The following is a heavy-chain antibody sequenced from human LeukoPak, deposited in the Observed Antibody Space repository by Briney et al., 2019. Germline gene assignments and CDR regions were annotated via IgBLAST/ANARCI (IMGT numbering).Heavy chain of an antibody. V-gene: IGHV1-18*01. CDR2: ISAYNGDT. Sequence: ASVTVSCKASGYTFTNYGISWVRQAPGQGLEWMGWISAYNGDTNYAQKFQGRVSMTTDTSTNTAYMELRSLRSDDTAVFYCARAEYCSSTSCYSGGRLYSSSAGDYWGQGTQVTVSS. D-gene: IGHD2-2*01. CDR3: ARAEYCSSTSCYSGGRLYSSSAGDY. J-gene: IGHJ4*02. CDR1: GYTFTNYG.